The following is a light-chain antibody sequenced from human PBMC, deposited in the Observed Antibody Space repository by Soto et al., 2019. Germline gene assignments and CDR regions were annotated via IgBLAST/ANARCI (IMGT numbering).Light chain of an antibody. V-gene: IGKV1-33*01. CDR3: QHYDNLPPFT. Sequence: DIQMTQSPSSLSASVGARVSITCQASQDIRTSLSWFQQKPGRAPKLLIYGASNLETGVPSRFRGSGSGTDFTVTISSLQPEDIATYYCQHYDNLPPFTVGPGTKVDIK. CDR1: QDIRTS. J-gene: IGKJ3*01. CDR2: GAS.